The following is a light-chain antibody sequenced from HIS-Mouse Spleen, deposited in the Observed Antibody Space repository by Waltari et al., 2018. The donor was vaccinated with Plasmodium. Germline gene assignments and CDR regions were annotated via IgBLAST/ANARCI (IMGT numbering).Light chain of an antibody. CDR1: SSDVGSYNL. J-gene: IGLJ2*01. CDR2: EGS. Sequence: QSALTQPASVSGSPGQSITISCTGTSSDVGSYNLVSWYQQHPGNAPKLMIYEGSKRPSGVPNRFSGSKSGNTASLTSSGLQAEDEADYYCCSYAGSSTFVVFGGGTKLTVL. V-gene: IGLV2-23*03. CDR3: CSYAGSSTFVV.